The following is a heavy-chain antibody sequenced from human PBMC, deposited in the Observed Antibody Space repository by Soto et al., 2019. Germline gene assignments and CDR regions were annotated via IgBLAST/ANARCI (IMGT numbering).Heavy chain of an antibody. J-gene: IGHJ4*02. Sequence: PGGSLRLSCATSGLPFSSYAMHWVRQAPGKGLEWVAVISYDGSNRYYAGSVKGRFTISRDNSKNTLYLEMNSLRAEDTAVYYCARGVPYLSLYGSGNYLNYWGQGILVTVSS. V-gene: IGHV3-30-3*01. CDR1: GLPFSSYA. D-gene: IGHD3-10*01. CDR3: ARGVPYLSLYGSGNYLNY. CDR2: ISYDGSNR.